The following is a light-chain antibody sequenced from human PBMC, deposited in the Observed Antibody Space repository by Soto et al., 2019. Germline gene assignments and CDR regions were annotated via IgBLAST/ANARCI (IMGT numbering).Light chain of an antibody. CDR1: QSISSY. J-gene: IGKJ1*01. CDR2: AAS. V-gene: IGKV1-39*01. Sequence: DIQMTQSPSSLSASVGDRVTITCRASQSISSYLNWYQQKPGKAPKLLIYAASSLQSGVPSRFSGSGSGTDFTLTISSLQPEDFAVYYCHQYNFWPTFGQGTKVEIK. CDR3: HQYNFWPT.